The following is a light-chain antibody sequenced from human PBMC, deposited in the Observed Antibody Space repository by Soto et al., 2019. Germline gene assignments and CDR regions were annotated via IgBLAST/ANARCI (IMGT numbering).Light chain of an antibody. CDR1: QSVSSK. Sequence: EIVMTQSPATVSVSPGARVTLSCRAGQSVSSKLAWYQQKPGQAPRLLIFGASHRAPDIPDRFSGSGSGTDFTLTISRLEPEDFAVYYCQQYGGSVQTFGQGTKVDIK. CDR2: GAS. V-gene: IGKV3-20*01. CDR3: QQYGGSVQT. J-gene: IGKJ1*01.